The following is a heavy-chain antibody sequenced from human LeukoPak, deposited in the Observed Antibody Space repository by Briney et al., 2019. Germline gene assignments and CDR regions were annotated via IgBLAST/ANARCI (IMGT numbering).Heavy chain of an antibody. V-gene: IGHV1-69*13. J-gene: IGHJ6*01. CDR2: IIPIFGTA. Sequence: SVKLSCKASGGTFSSYAISWVRQAPGQGLEWMGGIIPIFGTANYAQKFQGRVTITAEESTRTAYMELSSLRSDDTAVYYCAEFRAYYDILTGHNSDYCGMDVWGKEGRSPS. CDR1: GGTFSSYA. D-gene: IGHD3-9*01. CDR3: AEFRAYYDILTGHNSDYCGMDV.